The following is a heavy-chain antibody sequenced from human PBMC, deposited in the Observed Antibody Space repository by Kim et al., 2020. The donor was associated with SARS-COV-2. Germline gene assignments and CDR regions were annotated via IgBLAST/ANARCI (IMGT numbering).Heavy chain of an antibody. D-gene: IGHD4-4*01. Sequence: GGSLRLSCAASGFAVTSNYVTWVRQAPGKGLEWVSVIYSGGNTYYADSVKGRFSISRDNSKNTVYLQMNSLRAEDTAVYYCARGYSNYDHTMDVWGQGTTVTVSS. CDR1: GFAVTSNY. CDR3: ARGYSNYDHTMDV. CDR2: IYSGGNT. V-gene: IGHV3-53*01. J-gene: IGHJ6*02.